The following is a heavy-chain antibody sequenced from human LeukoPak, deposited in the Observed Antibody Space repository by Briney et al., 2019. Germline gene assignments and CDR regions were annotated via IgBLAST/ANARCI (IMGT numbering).Heavy chain of an antibody. CDR2: IFYSRST. J-gene: IGHJ4*02. CDR1: GGSISSYY. CDR3: ARGYFDSSGYSNPFDY. Sequence: SETLSLTCTVSGGSISSYYWNWIRQPPGKGLEWIGYIFYSRSTNYNPSLKSRVIISIDTSKNQFSLKLSSVTAADTAVYYCARGYFDSSGYSNPFDYWGQGTLVTVSS. V-gene: IGHV4-59*01. D-gene: IGHD3-22*01.